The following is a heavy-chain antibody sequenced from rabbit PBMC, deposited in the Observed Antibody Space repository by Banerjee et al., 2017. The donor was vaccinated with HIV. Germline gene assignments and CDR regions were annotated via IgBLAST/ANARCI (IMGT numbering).Heavy chain of an antibody. CDR2: INTGRGST. J-gene: IGHJ4*01. CDR1: GFSFSSSYW. Sequence: QEQLEESGGDLVKPEGSLTLTCTASGFSFSSSYWICWVRQAPGKGLEWIGYINTGRGSTYYASWAKGRFTISKTSSTTVTLQMTSLTAADTAMYFCATPSYAGNAGDNYALNFRGPGTLVTVS. D-gene: IGHD4-2*01. CDR3: ATPSYAGNAGDNYALNF. V-gene: IGHV1S45*01.